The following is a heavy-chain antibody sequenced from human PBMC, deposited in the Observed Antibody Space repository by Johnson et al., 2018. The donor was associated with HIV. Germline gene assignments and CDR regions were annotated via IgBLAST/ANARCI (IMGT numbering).Heavy chain of an antibody. CDR3: ARCIFDAFDI. CDR1: GFTFSSYG. J-gene: IGHJ3*02. CDR2: IWYDGTNK. V-gene: IGHV3-33*01. D-gene: IGHD3-3*02. Sequence: QVQLVESGGGVVQPGRSLRLSCAASGFTFSSYGTHWVRQAPGKGLEWVAVIWYDGTNKYYTDPVKGRFTISRDNSKITLYLQMNALGAEDTAVYYCARCIFDAFDIWGQGTMVTVSS.